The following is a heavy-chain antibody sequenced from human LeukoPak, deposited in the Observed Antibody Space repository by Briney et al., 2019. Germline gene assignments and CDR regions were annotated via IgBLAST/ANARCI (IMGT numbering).Heavy chain of an antibody. Sequence: GASVRVSCRASGYTFTDYYIHWVRQAPGQGLEWMGWINPDNGGTNYAQKFQGRVTMTRDTSIRTVYMDLSRLRSDDTAVFYCTREARVGNWFDPWGLGTQVTVFS. CDR1: GYTFTDYY. CDR2: INPDNGGT. V-gene: IGHV1-2*02. CDR3: TREARVGNWFDP. D-gene: IGHD2-2*01. J-gene: IGHJ5*02.